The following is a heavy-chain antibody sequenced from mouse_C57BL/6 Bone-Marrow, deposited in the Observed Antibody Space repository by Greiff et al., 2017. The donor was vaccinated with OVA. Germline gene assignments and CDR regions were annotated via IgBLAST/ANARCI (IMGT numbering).Heavy chain of an antibody. V-gene: IGHV3-6*01. CDR1: GYSITSGYY. CDR2: MSYDGSN. CDR3: ARRNYGSSYTFAY. J-gene: IGHJ3*01. Sequence: EVKLQESGPGLVKPSQSLSLTCSVTGYSITSGYYWNWIRQFPGNKLEWMGYMSYDGSNNYNPSLKNRISITRDTSKNQFFLKLNSVTTEDTATYYGARRNYGSSYTFAYWGQGTLVTVSA. D-gene: IGHD1-1*01.